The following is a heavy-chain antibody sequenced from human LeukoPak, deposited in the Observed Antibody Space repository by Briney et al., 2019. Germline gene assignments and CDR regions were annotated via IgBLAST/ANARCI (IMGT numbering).Heavy chain of an antibody. D-gene: IGHD3-16*01. CDR3: ARVTFGWFDP. CDR2: MNPNSGNT. V-gene: IGHV1-8*01. J-gene: IGHJ5*02. CDR1: GYTFTSYD. Sequence: ASVKVSCKASGYTFTSYDINWVRRATGQGLEWMGSMNPNSGNTGYAQKFQGRVTMTRNTSISTAYMELSSLRSEDTAVYYCARVTFGWFDPWGQGTLVTVSS.